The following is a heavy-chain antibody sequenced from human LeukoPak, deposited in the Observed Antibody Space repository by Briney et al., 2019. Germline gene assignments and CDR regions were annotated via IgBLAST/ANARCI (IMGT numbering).Heavy chain of an antibody. CDR1: GFTFSTYG. D-gene: IGHD7-27*01. V-gene: IGHV3-30*18. Sequence: PGGSLRLSCAASGFTFSTYGMHWVRQAPGKGLEWVAVVSYDGSNKYYADSVKGRLTISRDNSKNTLYLQMNSLRAEDTAVYYCVKDWGNWGYGYYFDHWGQGTLVTVSS. J-gene: IGHJ4*02. CDR3: VKDWGNWGYGYYFDH. CDR2: VSYDGSNK.